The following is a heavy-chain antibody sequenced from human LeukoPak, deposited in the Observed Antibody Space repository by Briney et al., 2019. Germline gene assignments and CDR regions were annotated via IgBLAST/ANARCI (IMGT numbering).Heavy chain of an antibody. V-gene: IGHV3-74*01. CDR3: ARDPRVTDYGSGSYYNVDFDY. CDR1: GFTFDDYA. D-gene: IGHD3-10*01. J-gene: IGHJ4*02. CDR2: INSDGSST. Sequence: PGGSLRLSCAASGFTFDDYAMHWVRQAPRTGLVWVSLINSDGSSTTYADSVRGRFTISRDNAKNTLYLQMNRLRAEDTAVYYCARDPRVTDYGSGSYYNVDFDYWGQGTLVTVSS.